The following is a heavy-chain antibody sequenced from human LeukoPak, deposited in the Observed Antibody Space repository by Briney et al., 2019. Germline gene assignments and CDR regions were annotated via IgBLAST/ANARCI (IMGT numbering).Heavy chain of an antibody. V-gene: IGHV3-23*01. CDR1: GFTFSSHA. D-gene: IGHD2-2*01. CDR3: AKDPYGTRYFDY. CDR2: LSGSGYNT. J-gene: IGHJ4*02. Sequence: QSGGSLRLSCAASGFTFSSHALSWVRQAPGKGLEWASSLSGSGYNTYYADSVKGRFTISRDNSKNTVYLQMNSLRAEDTAVYYCAKDPYGTRYFDYWGQGNLVTVSS.